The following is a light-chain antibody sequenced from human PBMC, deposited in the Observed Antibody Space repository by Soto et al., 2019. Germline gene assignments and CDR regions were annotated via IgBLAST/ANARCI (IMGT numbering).Light chain of an antibody. V-gene: IGKV3-15*01. CDR1: QSVSSN. CDR3: QQYNNWPRT. Sequence: EIVMTQSPATLSVSPGERATLSCRASQSVSSNLAWYQQKPGQAPRLLIYSASTRATGIPARFSGSGSRTEFTLIISSLQSEDFAVYYCQQYNNWPRTFGQGTKLEIK. J-gene: IGKJ1*01. CDR2: SAS.